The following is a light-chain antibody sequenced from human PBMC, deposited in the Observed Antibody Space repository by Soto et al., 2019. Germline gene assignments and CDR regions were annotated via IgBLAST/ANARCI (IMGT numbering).Light chain of an antibody. Sequence: DIQVTQSPATLSASVGDTVSITCRASQSVLTWLAWYQQKPGKAPNPLIYKASRLRDGVPSRFSGSGSGTDFTLTISSLQPDDFASYFCQHYFSYPYAFGQGTKLEI. CDR3: QHYFSYPYA. V-gene: IGKV1-5*03. J-gene: IGKJ2*01. CDR2: KAS. CDR1: QSVLTW.